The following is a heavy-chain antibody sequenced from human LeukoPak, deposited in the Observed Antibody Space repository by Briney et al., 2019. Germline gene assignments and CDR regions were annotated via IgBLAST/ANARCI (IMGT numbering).Heavy chain of an antibody. CDR2: TYYRSRWYN. J-gene: IGHJ2*01. Sequence: SQTLSLTCAISGDSVSSNSAAWNWIRQSPSRGLEWLGRTYYRSRWYNDYAVSVKSRITINPDTSKNQFSLQLNSATPEDTAVYYCARMVGSGYDYSDFYWYFDLWGRGTLVTVSS. CDR3: ARMVGSGYDYSDFYWYFDL. D-gene: IGHD5-12*01. V-gene: IGHV6-1*01. CDR1: GDSVSSNSAA.